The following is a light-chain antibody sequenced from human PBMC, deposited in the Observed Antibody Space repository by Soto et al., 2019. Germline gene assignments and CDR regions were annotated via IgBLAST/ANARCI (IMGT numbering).Light chain of an antibody. J-gene: IGLJ1*01. CDR1: SSDVGGYNY. Sequence: QSVLTQPASVSGSPGQSITISCTGTSSDVGGYNYVSWYQQHPGKAPKLMIYEVSNRPSGVSNRFAGSKSGNTASLTISGLQTEDEAEYYCSSYTSSTTLEVFGTGTKATVL. CDR3: SSYTSSTTLEV. CDR2: EVS. V-gene: IGLV2-14*01.